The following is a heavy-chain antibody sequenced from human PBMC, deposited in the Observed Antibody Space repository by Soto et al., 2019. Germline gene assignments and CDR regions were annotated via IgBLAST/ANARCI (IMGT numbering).Heavy chain of an antibody. CDR2: ISSYNGNT. D-gene: IGHD3-16*01. CDR3: ARHYDRDAFRI. V-gene: IGHV1-18*01. J-gene: IGHJ3*02. CDR1: GYTFTTSG. Sequence: QVQLVQSGAEVKKPGASVKVSCKASGYTFTTSGITWVRQAPGQGLEWMGWISSYNGNTNYAQKLQGRFTMTTDTSTSTAYMQLRSLRYDDTAVYYCARHYDRDAFRIWGQGTMVTVSS.